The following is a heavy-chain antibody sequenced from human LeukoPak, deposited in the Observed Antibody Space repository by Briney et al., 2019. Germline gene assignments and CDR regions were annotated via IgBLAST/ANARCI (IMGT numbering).Heavy chain of an antibody. J-gene: IGHJ4*02. CDR2: ISGSGGST. CDR1: GFTFSSYA. CDR3: AKVPKGTKQGSSEIGDY. D-gene: IGHD6-6*01. V-gene: IGHV3-23*01. Sequence: GGSLRLSCAASGFTFSSYAMSWVRQAPGKGLEWVSAISGSGGSTYYADSVKGRFTISRDNSKNTLYLQMNSPRAEDTAVYYCAKVPKGTKQGSSEIGDYWGQGTLVTVSS.